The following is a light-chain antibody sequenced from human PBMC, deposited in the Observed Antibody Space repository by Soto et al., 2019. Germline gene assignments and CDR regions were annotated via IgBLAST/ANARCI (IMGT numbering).Light chain of an antibody. CDR3: QQYHSYAS. Sequence: DIKLTQSPPTLSASVGDRVTITCRASQSISSRLAWYQQKPGRAPKLLIYKASSLDSGVPKRFSGSGSATEFTLTISILQSDDFATYFGQQYHSYASFGPGTKVDI. CDR1: QSISSR. J-gene: IGKJ3*01. V-gene: IGKV1-5*03. CDR2: KAS.